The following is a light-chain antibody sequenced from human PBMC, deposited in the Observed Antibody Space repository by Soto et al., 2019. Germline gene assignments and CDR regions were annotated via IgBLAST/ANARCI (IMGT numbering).Light chain of an antibody. J-gene: IGLJ2*01. V-gene: IGLV2-14*01. CDR3: SSYTTNSTPVV. Sequence: QSALTQPASVSGSPGQSITISCTGTSGDIGGYNYVSWYQQHPGKAPKLLISEVTNRPSGVSNRFSGSKSGNTASLTISGLQAEDEADYYCSSYTTNSTPVVVGGGTKVTVL. CDR2: EVT. CDR1: SGDIGGYNY.